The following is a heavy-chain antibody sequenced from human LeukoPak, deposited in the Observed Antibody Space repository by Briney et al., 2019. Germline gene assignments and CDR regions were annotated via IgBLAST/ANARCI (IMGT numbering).Heavy chain of an antibody. Sequence: PSETLSLTCAVYGGSFSGYYWSWIRQPPGKGLEWIGEINHSGSTNYNPSLKSRVTISVDTSKNQFSLKLSSMTAADTAVYYCARELRGYSYGYFDYWGQGTLVTVSS. CDR3: ARELRGYSYGYFDY. V-gene: IGHV4-34*01. J-gene: IGHJ4*02. CDR2: INHSGST. CDR1: GGSFSGYY. D-gene: IGHD5-18*01.